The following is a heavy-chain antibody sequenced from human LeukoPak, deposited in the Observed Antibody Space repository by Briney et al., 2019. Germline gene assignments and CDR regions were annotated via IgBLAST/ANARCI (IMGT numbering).Heavy chain of an antibody. CDR3: ARGSSFDGYCSAGACDAGYYDS. Sequence: PWETLSLTCAVYGESFSVYFWNWIRQAPGKPLEYIGEINHRGSSHYNPSLKTRDTLSVDTFAKQFSLKLTSVTAADTAVYFCARGSSFDGYCSAGACDAGYYDSWGQGTPVTVSS. V-gene: IGHV4-34*01. J-gene: IGHJ4*02. D-gene: IGHD2-15*01. CDR1: GESFSVYF. CDR2: INHRGSS.